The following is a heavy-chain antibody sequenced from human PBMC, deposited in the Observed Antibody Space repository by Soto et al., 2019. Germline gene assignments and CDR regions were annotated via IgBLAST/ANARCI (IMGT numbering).Heavy chain of an antibody. CDR2: IIPILGIA. CDR3: ARLVHTSYYYYGMDV. CDR1: GGTFSSYT. D-gene: IGHD3-10*01. J-gene: IGHJ6*02. Sequence: ASVKVSCKASGGTFSSYTISWVRQAPGQGLEWMGRIIPILGIANYAQKFQGRVTITADKSTSTAYMELSSLRSEDTAVYYCARLVHTSYYYYGMDVWGQGTTVTVSS. V-gene: IGHV1-69*02.